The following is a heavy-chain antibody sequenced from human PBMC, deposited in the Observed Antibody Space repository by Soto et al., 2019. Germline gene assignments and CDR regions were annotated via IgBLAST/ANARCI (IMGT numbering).Heavy chain of an antibody. J-gene: IGHJ4*02. CDR2: ITYDGSST. CDR3: AKDQIGRGWRTLDS. Sequence: QVQMVESGGGVVQPGTSLRLSCVVTGLTFSGYGMHWVRQAPGKGLEWVADITYDGSSTYYADAVKGRFTVSRDNSKNILYLQMTSLRGDDTAMYYCAKDQIGRGWRTLDSWGQGTLVIVSS. D-gene: IGHD1-26*01. CDR1: GLTFSGYG. V-gene: IGHV3-30*18.